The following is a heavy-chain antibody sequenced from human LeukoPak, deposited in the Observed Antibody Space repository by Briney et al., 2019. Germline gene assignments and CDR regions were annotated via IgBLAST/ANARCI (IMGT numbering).Heavy chain of an antibody. CDR3: ASAYTYGKVDY. CDR2: IYNGGST. D-gene: IGHD5-18*01. Sequence: GGSLRLSCAASGFTVSSNYMSWVRQAPGKGLEWVSLIYNGGSTYYADSVKGRFTISRDNSKNTLYLQMNSLRAEDTAVYYCASAYTYGKVDYWGQGTLVTVSS. CDR1: GFTVSSNY. J-gene: IGHJ4*02. V-gene: IGHV3-66*01.